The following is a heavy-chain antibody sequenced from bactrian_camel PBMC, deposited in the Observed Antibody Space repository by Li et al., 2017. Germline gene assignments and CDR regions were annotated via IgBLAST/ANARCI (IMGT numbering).Heavy chain of an antibody. CDR2: LDSDGST. Sequence: HVQLVESGGGSVQAGGSLRLSCEASGYTASTYCMGWFRQAPGKEREGVAALDSDGSTSYAESVKGRFTISRDNTKNTLYLQMGSLKTEDAAVYYCATFLLLSTWGQGTQVTVS. J-gene: IGHJ6*01. V-gene: IGHV3S26*01. CDR3: ATFLLLST. CDR1: GYTASTYC.